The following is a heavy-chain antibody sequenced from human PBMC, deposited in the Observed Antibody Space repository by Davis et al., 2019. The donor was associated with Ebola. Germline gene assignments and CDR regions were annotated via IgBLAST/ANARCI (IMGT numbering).Heavy chain of an antibody. Sequence: GGSLRLSCAASGFTFSDYYMSWIRQAPGKGLEWVSYISSSSSTIYYADSVKGRFTISRDNSKNTLYLQMNSLRAEDTAVYYCAKDRAKQSSIAALPDYWGQGTLVTVSS. J-gene: IGHJ4*02. CDR3: AKDRAKQSSIAALPDY. V-gene: IGHV3-11*01. CDR2: ISSSSSTI. CDR1: GFTFSDYY. D-gene: IGHD6-6*01.